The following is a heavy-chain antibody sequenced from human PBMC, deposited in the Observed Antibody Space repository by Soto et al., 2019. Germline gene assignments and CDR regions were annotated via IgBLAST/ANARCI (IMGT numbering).Heavy chain of an antibody. Sequence: QVQLVQSGAEVKKPGASVKVSCKASGYTFTSYDINWVRQATGQGLEWMGWMNPNSGNTGYAQKFQGRVTMTRNTTIRTAYMELSGLRSEDTAVYYCARDGRGCLRDGYYYYGMDVWGQGTTVTVSS. J-gene: IGHJ6*02. CDR2: MNPNSGNT. CDR3: ARDGRGCLRDGYYYYGMDV. V-gene: IGHV1-8*01. CDR1: GYTFTSYD. D-gene: IGHD5-12*01.